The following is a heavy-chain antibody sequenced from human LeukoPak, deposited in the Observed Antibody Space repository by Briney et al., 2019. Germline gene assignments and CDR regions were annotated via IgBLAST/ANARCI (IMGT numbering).Heavy chain of an antibody. CDR3: ARYYYGSGSYYSGYYYYYMDV. V-gene: IGHV4-39*07. J-gene: IGHJ6*03. CDR1: GGSISSSSYY. CDR2: IYYSGST. D-gene: IGHD3-10*01. Sequence: SETLSLTCTVSGGSISSSSYYWGWIRQPPGKGLEWIGSIYYSGSTYYNPSLKSRVTISVDTSKNQFSLKLSSVTAADTAVYYCARYYYGSGSYYSGYYYYYMDVWGKGTTVTISS.